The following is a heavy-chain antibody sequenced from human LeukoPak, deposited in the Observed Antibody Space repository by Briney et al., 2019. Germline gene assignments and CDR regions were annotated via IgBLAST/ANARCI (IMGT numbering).Heavy chain of an antibody. J-gene: IGHJ5*02. D-gene: IGHD2-15*01. CDR3: ARDRLSTCSGGSCYPAAWFDP. Sequence: PSETLFLTCTVSGGSISSGGYYWSWIRQHPGEGLEWIGYIYYSGSTYYNPSLKSRVTISVDTSKNQFSLKLSSVTAADTAVYYCARDRLSTCSGGSCYPAAWFDPWGQGTLVTVSS. V-gene: IGHV4-31*03. CDR1: GGSISSGGYY. CDR2: IYYSGST.